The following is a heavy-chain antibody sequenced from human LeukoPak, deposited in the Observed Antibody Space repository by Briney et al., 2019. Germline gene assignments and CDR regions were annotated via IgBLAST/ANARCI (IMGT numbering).Heavy chain of an antibody. V-gene: IGHV3-9*01. CDR2: ISWNSGSI. J-gene: IGHJ4*02. CDR3: ARDLGIGGYSYGVDY. Sequence: GGSLRLSCAASGFTFDDYAMHWVRQAPGKGLEWVSGISWNSGSIGYADSVKGRFTISRDNAKNSLYLQMNSLRAEDTAVYYCARDLGIGGYSYGVDYWGQGTLVTVSS. D-gene: IGHD5-18*01. CDR1: GFTFDDYA.